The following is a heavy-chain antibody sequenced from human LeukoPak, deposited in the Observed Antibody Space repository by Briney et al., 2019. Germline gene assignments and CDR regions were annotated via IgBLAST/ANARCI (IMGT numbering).Heavy chain of an antibody. J-gene: IGHJ3*02. CDR3: ASYCSGGSCYSVDDAFDI. CDR2: INHSGST. D-gene: IGHD2-15*01. CDR1: GGSFSGYY. V-gene: IGHV4-34*01. Sequence: SETLSLTCAVYGGSFSGYYWSWIRQPPGKGLEWIGEINHSGSTNYNPSLKSRVTISVDTSKNQFSLKLSSVTAADTAVYYCASYCSGGSCYSVDDAFDIWGQGTMVTVSS.